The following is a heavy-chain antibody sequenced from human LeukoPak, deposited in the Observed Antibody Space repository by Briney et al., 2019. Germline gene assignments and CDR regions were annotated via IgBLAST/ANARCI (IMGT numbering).Heavy chain of an antibody. CDR3: ARVWGTSDAFDI. D-gene: IGHD7-27*01. CDR1: GGSISSGGYY. V-gene: IGHV4-31*03. Sequence: SQTLSLTCTVSGGSISSGGYYWRWIRQHPGTGLEWIGYIYYSGSTSYNPSLKSRVTISVDTSKNQFSLKLSSVTAADTAVYYCARVWGTSDAFDIWGQGTMVTVSS. J-gene: IGHJ3*02. CDR2: IYYSGST.